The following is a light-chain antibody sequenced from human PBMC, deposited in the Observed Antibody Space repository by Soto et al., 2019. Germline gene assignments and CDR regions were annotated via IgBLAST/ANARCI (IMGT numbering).Light chain of an antibody. CDR1: QSISSS. J-gene: IGKJ1*01. Sequence: DIQMTQSPSSLSASVGDRVPITCRASQSISSSFLNWYQQKPGKAPKLLIYDASALPRGVPSRFSGSGSGTKFTLTIASLQPDDFATYYCQQYETFSGTFGPGTKVDIK. V-gene: IGKV1-5*01. CDR3: QQYETFSGT. CDR2: DAS.